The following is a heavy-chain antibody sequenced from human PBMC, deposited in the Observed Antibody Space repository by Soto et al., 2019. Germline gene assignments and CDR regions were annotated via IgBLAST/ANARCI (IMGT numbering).Heavy chain of an antibody. Sequence: PSETLSLTCTVSGGSISSGNYYWSWIRQPPGKGLEWIGFISYSGSTYYSASLQSRVTMSVDTSKNQFSLNLSFVTAADTAVYYCARGQVVAAQHWGQGTLVTVSS. V-gene: IGHV4-30-4*01. CDR1: GGSISSGNYY. D-gene: IGHD2-15*01. CDR3: ARGQVVAAQH. J-gene: IGHJ4*02. CDR2: ISYSGST.